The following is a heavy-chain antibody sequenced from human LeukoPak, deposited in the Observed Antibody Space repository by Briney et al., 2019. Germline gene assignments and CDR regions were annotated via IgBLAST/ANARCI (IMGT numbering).Heavy chain of an antibody. J-gene: IGHJ6*02. Sequence: GRSLRLSCAAPGFTFSSYGMHWVRQAPGKGLEWVAAISYDGSNKYYADSVKGRFTISRDNSKNTLYLQMNSLRAEDTAVYYCAKHGASDYYYGMDVWGQGTTVTVSS. V-gene: IGHV3-30*18. CDR1: GFTFSSYG. CDR3: AKHGASDYYYGMDV. D-gene: IGHD1-26*01. CDR2: ISYDGSNK.